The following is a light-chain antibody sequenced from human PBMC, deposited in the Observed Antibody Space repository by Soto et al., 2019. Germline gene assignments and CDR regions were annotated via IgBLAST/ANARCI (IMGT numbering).Light chain of an antibody. J-gene: IGKJ1*01. CDR3: QQYYMWPPV. Sequence: EIVMTQSPATLAVSPRQGVTLSCRASQSVRSDLAWYRQKPGQAPRLLIYSASTRATGIPARFSGSGSGTDFTLTITSLQSEDFAVYYCQQYYMWPPVFGQGTKVDI. V-gene: IGKV3-15*01. CDR1: QSVRSD. CDR2: SAS.